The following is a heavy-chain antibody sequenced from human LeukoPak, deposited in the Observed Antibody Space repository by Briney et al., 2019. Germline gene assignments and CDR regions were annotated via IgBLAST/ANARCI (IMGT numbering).Heavy chain of an antibody. Sequence: GGSLRLSCVASGFTFDNAWINWVRQAPGKGLEWVANIKEDGSESHYVDSVKGRFTISRDNAKNSLYLQMNSLRAEDTAVYFCAKAGLLWFGESWMDVWGQGTTVTVSS. CDR1: GFTFDNAW. CDR3: AKAGLLWFGESWMDV. V-gene: IGHV3-7*01. J-gene: IGHJ6*02. CDR2: IKEDGSES. D-gene: IGHD3-10*01.